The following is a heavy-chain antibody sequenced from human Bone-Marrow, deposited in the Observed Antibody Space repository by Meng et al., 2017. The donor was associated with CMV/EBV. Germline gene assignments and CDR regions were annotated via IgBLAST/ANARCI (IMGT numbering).Heavy chain of an antibody. Sequence: SETLSLTCTVPGGSISSYYWSWIRQPPGKGLEWIGYIYYSGSTNYNPSLKSRVTISVDTSKNQFSLKLSSVTAADTAVYYCARDRAGSTSWGYYYYGMDVWGQGTTVTVSS. D-gene: IGHD2-2*01. V-gene: IGHV4-59*01. CDR3: ARDRAGSTSWGYYYYGMDV. CDR1: GGSISSYY. CDR2: IYYSGST. J-gene: IGHJ6*02.